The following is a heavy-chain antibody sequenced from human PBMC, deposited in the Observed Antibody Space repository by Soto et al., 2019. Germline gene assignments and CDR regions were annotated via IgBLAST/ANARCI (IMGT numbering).Heavy chain of an antibody. V-gene: IGHV1-69*12. CDR1: GGTFSSYA. CDR3: ARGRGLPHYYYYGMDV. J-gene: IGHJ6*02. CDR2: IIPIFGTA. Sequence: QVQLVQSGAEVKKPGSSVKVSCKASGGTFSSYAISWVRQAPGQGLEWMGGIIPIFGTANYAQKFQGRVTITADESTSTDYMELSSLRSEDTAVYYCARGRGLPHYYYYGMDVWGQGTTVTVSS. D-gene: IGHD2-15*01.